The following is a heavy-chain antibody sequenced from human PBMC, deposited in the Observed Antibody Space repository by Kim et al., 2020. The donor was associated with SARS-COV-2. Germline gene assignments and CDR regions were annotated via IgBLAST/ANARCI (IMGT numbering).Heavy chain of an antibody. D-gene: IGHD2-2*01. CDR2: SNHSGST. J-gene: IGHJ5*02. V-gene: IGHV4-34*01. CDR1: GGSFSGYY. CDR3: ARGRRLGYCSSTSCAATGRSNWFDP. Sequence: SETLSLTCAVYGGSFSGYYWSWIRQPPGKGLEWIGESNHSGSTNYNPSLKSRVTISVDTSKNQFSLKLSSVTAADTAVYYCARGRRLGYCSSTSCAATGRSNWFDPWGQGTLVTVSS.